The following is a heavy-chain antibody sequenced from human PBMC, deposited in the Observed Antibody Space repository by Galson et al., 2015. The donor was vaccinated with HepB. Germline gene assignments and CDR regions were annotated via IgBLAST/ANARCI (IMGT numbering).Heavy chain of an antibody. J-gene: IGHJ6*02. D-gene: IGHD3-10*01. CDR3: ARDRGGSGSYLSYYYGMDV. CDR2: ISSSSDIT. CDR1: GFTFSSYN. Sequence: SLRLSCAASGFTFSSYNMNWVRQAPGKGLEWVSYISSSSDITYYADSVKGRFTISRDNAENSLYLQMNSLRADDTAVYYCARDRGGSGSYLSYYYGMDVWGQGTTVIASS. V-gene: IGHV3-48*04.